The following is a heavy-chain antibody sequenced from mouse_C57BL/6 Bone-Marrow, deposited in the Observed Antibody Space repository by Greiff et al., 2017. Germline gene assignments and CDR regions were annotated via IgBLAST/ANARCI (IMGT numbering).Heavy chain of an antibody. CDR2: IDPETGGT. J-gene: IGHJ1*03. Sequence: VQLQESGAELVRPGASVTLSCKASGYTFTDYEMHWVKPTPVHGLEWIGAIDPETGGTAYNQKFKGKAILTADKSSSTAYMELRSLTSEDSAVYYCTRSVTTVVECYWYFDVWGTGTTVTVSS. D-gene: IGHD1-1*01. CDR1: GYTFTDYE. V-gene: IGHV1-15*01. CDR3: TRSVTTVVECYWYFDV.